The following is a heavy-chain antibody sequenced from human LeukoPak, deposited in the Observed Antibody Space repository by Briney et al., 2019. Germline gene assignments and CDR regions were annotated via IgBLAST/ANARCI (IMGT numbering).Heavy chain of an antibody. D-gene: IGHD6-6*01. CDR2: IYYSGST. CDR1: GASISNYY. J-gene: IGHJ3*02. V-gene: IGHV4-59*01. Sequence: PSETLSLTCTVSGASISNYYWTWIRQPPGKGLEWIGYIYYSGSTNYRPSLKSRVTISVDTSKNQVSLRLRSVTAADTAVCYCARGLRNRSSGTRFDVFDIWGQGTMVTVSS. CDR3: ARGLRNRSSGTRFDVFDI.